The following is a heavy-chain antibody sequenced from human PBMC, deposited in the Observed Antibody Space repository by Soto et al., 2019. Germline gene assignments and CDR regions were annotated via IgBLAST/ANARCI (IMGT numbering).Heavy chain of an antibody. Sequence: SEALSLRKTGSGGFISWYYWSLIRQPPGKGLEWIGYIYDSGSTNYNPSLKSRVTISVDTSRNQFSLKLTSVTAADTAVYYCADPPRFWGQGTLVTVSS. CDR2: IYDSGST. CDR1: GGFISWYY. CDR3: ADPPRF. V-gene: IGHV4-59*01. J-gene: IGHJ4*01.